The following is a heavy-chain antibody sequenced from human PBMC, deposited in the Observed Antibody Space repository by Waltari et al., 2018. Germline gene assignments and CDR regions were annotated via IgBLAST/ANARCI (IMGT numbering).Heavy chain of an antibody. CDR2: INPNSGGT. Sequence: VQLVESGGGVVRPGRSLRLYCAASGFHFSSYGMHWVRQAPGQGLEWMGRINPNSGGTNYAQKFQGRVTMTRDTSISTAYMELSRLRSDDTAVYYCAIADPGGAFDIWGQGTMVTVSS. CDR1: GFHFSSYG. CDR3: AIADPGGAFDI. D-gene: IGHD2-15*01. V-gene: IGHV1-2*06. J-gene: IGHJ3*02.